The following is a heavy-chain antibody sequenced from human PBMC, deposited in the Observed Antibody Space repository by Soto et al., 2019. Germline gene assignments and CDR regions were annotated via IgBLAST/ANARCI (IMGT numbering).Heavy chain of an antibody. CDR1: GGSIRSYY. V-gene: IGHV4-59*01. Sequence: SETLSLTCTVSGGSIRSYYWTWIRQPPGKGLEWLGYIFYSGSTFYNPSLKSRVTISIHTSKSQFSLQLTSVTAADTAVYYCARGAADTAMVDSWGQGTLVTVSS. D-gene: IGHD5-18*01. CDR2: IFYSGST. J-gene: IGHJ4*02. CDR3: ARGAADTAMVDS.